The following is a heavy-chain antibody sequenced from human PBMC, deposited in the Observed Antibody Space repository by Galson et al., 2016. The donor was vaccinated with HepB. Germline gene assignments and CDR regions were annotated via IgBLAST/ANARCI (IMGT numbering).Heavy chain of an antibody. V-gene: IGHV2-5*01. D-gene: IGHD6-13*01. Sequence: PALVKPTQTLTLTCTFSGFSFTTDGVAVAWLRQSPEKAPEWLALIYWNDDKRYSPSLRRRLTISKDTFKNHVVLTMTNMDPVDTATYFCAHRARGGGSAWSKDFDSWGQGALVTVSS. CDR1: GFSFTTDGVA. J-gene: IGHJ4*02. CDR3: AHRARGGGSAWSKDFDS. CDR2: IYWNDDK.